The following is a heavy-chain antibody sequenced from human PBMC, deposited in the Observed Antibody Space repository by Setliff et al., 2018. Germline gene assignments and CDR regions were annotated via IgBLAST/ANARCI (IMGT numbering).Heavy chain of an antibody. Sequence: GASVKVSCKASGCTFTNYGVTWVRQAPGQGLEWMGWISPYSGNTYYAPKLQGRVTLTTDTSTTTAYLDLRSLRSDDTAVYYCSRLVRYCTTTTCQRASGDDYWGQGTLVTVSS. CDR1: GCTFTNYG. V-gene: IGHV1-18*01. D-gene: IGHD2-8*01. J-gene: IGHJ4*02. CDR2: ISPYSGNT. CDR3: SRLVRYCTTTTCQRASGDDY.